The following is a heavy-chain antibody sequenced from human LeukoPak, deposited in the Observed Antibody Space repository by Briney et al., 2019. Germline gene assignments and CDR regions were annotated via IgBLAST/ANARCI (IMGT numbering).Heavy chain of an antibody. J-gene: IGHJ4*02. CDR3: ARKLPEGFDY. CDR2: ISSSGSTI. D-gene: IGHD3-10*01. V-gene: IGHV3-48*03. CDR1: GFTFSSYE. Sequence: GGSLRLSCAASGFTFSSYEMNWVRQAPGKGLEWVSCISSSGSTIYYADSVKGRFTISRDNAKNSLYLQMNSLRAEDTAVYYCARKLPEGFDYWGQGTLVTVSS.